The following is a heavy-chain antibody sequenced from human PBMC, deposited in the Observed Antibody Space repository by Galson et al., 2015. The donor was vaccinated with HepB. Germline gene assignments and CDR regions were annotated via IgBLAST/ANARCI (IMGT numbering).Heavy chain of an antibody. V-gene: IGHV3-53*01. Sequence: SLRLSCAASGFIVSSNYMSWVRQAPGKGLEWVSVLYSGGVTYYADSVKGRFTISRDNSKNTLFLQMNSLRAEDTAVYYCARHIFPTRYYYGMDVWGQGTTVTVSS. CDR2: LYSGGVT. D-gene: IGHD5-12*01. J-gene: IGHJ6*02. CDR1: GFIVSSNY. CDR3: ARHIFPTRYYYGMDV.